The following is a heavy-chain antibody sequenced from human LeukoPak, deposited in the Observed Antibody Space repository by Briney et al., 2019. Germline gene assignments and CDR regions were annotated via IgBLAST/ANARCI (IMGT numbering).Heavy chain of an antibody. CDR1: GYSISSGYY. CDR3: ARPDPKAGWFDP. V-gene: IGHV4-38-2*01. Sequence: SETLSLTCAVSGYSISSGYYWGWIRQPPGKGLEWIGSIYHSGSTYYNPSLKSRVTISVDTSKNQFSLKLSSVTAADTAVYYCARPDPKAGWFDPWGQGTLITVSS. J-gene: IGHJ5*02. CDR2: IYHSGST.